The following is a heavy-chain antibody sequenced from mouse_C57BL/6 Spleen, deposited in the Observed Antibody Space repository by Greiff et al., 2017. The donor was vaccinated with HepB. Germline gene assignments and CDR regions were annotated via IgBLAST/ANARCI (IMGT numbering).Heavy chain of an antibody. CDR3: ASFYYDYDEFAY. Sequence: VQLQQSDAELVKPGASVKISCKVSGYTFTDHTIHWMKQRPEQGLEWIGYIYPRDGSTKYNEKFKGKATLTADKSSSTAYMQLNSLTSEDSEVYCCASFYYDYDEFAYWGQATLVTVSA. CDR1: GYTFTDHT. V-gene: IGHV1-78*01. J-gene: IGHJ3*01. D-gene: IGHD2-4*01. CDR2: IYPRDGST.